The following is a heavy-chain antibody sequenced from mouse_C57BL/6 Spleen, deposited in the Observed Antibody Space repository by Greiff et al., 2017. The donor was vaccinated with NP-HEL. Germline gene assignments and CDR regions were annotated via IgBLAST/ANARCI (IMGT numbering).Heavy chain of an antibody. Sequence: QVQLQQSGAELARPGASVKLSCKASGYTFTSYGISWVKQRTGQGLEWIGEIYPRSGNTYYNEKFKGKATLTADKSSSTAYMELRRLTSEDSAVYFGARGASTMVTTDAMDYWGQGTSVTVSS. CDR2: IYPRSGNT. CDR3: ARGASTMVTTDAMDY. CDR1: GYTFTSYG. J-gene: IGHJ4*01. D-gene: IGHD2-2*01. V-gene: IGHV1-81*01.